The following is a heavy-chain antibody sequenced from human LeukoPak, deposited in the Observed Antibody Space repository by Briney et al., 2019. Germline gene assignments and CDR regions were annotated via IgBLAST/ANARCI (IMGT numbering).Heavy chain of an antibody. CDR1: GASFTGYY. CDR2: INHSGST. Sequence: PSETLSLTCAVRGASFTGYYWAWIRQSPGKGLEWIGEINHSGSTNYNPSLKSRVTISVDTSKNQFSLKLSSVTAADTAVYYCARGPRGLSAAPDYYYGMDVWGKGTTVTVSS. J-gene: IGHJ6*04. CDR3: ARGPRGLSAAPDYYYGMDV. D-gene: IGHD3-16*02. V-gene: IGHV4-34*01.